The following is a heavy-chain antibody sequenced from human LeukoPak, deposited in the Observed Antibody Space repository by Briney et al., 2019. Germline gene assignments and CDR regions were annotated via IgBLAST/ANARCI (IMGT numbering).Heavy chain of an antibody. CDR1: GFTVSSNY. V-gene: IGHV3-21*01. CDR2: ISSSSSYI. D-gene: IGHD3-22*01. J-gene: IGHJ4*02. CDR3: ARLPRYYYDSSGYSEY. Sequence: GGSLRLSCAASGFTVSSNYMSWVRQAPGKGLEWVSSISSSSSYIYYADSVKGRFTISRDNAKNSLYLQMNSLRAEDTAVYYCARLPRYYYDSSGYSEYWGQGTLVTVSS.